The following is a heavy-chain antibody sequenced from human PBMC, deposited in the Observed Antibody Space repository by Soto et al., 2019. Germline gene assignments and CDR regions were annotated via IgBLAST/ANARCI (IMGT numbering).Heavy chain of an antibody. CDR1: GFTFSSYG. CDR3: ARDQGYCSGGSCYNTNYYYYYYMDV. V-gene: IGHV3-33*01. Sequence: PGGSLRLSCAASGFTFSSYGMHWVRQAPGKGLEWVAVIWYDGSNKYYAESVKGRFTISRDNSKNTLYLQMNSLRAEDTAVYYCARDQGYCSGGSCYNTNYYYYYYMDVWGKGTTVTVSS. J-gene: IGHJ6*03. CDR2: IWYDGSNK. D-gene: IGHD2-15*01.